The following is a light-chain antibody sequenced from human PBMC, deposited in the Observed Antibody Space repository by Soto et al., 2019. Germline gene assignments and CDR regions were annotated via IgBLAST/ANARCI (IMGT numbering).Light chain of an antibody. J-gene: IGLJ1*01. CDR3: QVWDYNSDHFV. CDR2: DDT. CDR1: NIGSKS. Sequence: SYEVTQPPSVSVAPGQTARISCLGNNIGSKSVHWYQQKPGRAPVLVVYDDTDRPSGIPERFSGSNSGNTAALTISRVEAGDEADYYCQVWDYNSDHFVFAPGTKLTVL. V-gene: IGLV3-21*02.